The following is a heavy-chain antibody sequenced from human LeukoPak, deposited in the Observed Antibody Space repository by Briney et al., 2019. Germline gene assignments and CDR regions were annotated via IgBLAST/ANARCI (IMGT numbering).Heavy chain of an antibody. Sequence: PSETLSLTCAVSGGSISSSNWWSWVRQPPGKGLEWIGYIYYSGSTNYNPSLKSRVTISVDTSKNQFSLKLSSVTAADTAVYYCARGGIAVTIDYWGQGTLVTVSS. CDR3: ARGGIAVTIDY. CDR2: IYYSGST. D-gene: IGHD6-19*01. J-gene: IGHJ4*02. CDR1: GGSISSSNW. V-gene: IGHV4-4*02.